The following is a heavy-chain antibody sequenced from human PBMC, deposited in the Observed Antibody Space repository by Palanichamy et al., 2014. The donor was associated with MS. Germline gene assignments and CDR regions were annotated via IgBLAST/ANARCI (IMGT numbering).Heavy chain of an antibody. CDR2: ISGSGGST. Sequence: EVQLLESGGGLVQPGGSLRLSCAASGFTFSSYAMSWVRQAPGKGLEWVSAISGSGGSTYYADSVKGRFTISRDNSKNTLYLQMNSLRAEDTAVYYCAKDGDIVVVVAAQWGMDVWGQGTTVTVSS. CDR3: AKDGDIVVVVAAQWGMDV. D-gene: IGHD2-15*01. J-gene: IGHJ6*02. CDR1: GFTFSSYA. V-gene: IGHV3-23*01.